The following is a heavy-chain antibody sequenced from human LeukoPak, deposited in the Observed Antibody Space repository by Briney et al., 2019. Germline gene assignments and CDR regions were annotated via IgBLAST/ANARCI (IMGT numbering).Heavy chain of an antibody. V-gene: IGHV1-2*02. J-gene: IGHJ3*02. CDR1: GYTFTGYY. D-gene: IGHD3-22*01. CDR2: INPNSGGT. CDR3: ARGAVSSGYRDAFDI. Sequence: GASVKVSCKASGYTFTGYYMHWVRQAPGQGLEWMGWINPNSGGTNYARKFQGRVTMTRDTSISTAYMELSRLRSDDTAVYYCARGAVSSGYRDAFDIWGQGTMVTVSS.